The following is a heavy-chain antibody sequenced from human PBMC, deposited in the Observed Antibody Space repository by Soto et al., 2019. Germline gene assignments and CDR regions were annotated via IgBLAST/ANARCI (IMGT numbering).Heavy chain of an antibody. D-gene: IGHD2-15*01. CDR2: IIPILGIA. Sequence: GASVKVSCKESGGTFSSYTISWVRQAPGQGLEWMGRIIPILGIANYAQKFQGRVTITADKSTSTAYMELSSLRSEDTAVYYCARGYCSGGSCSSWGQGTLVTVSS. CDR1: GGTFSSYT. CDR3: ARGYCSGGSCSS. V-gene: IGHV1-69*02. J-gene: IGHJ5*02.